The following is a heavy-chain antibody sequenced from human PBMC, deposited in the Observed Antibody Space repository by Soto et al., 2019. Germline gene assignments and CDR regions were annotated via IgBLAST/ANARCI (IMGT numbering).Heavy chain of an antibody. CDR2: INAVNGNT. Sequence: QVQLAQSGAEVKKPGASVKVSCKASGYTFTTYAMHWVRQAPGQRLEWMGWINAVNGNTKYSQKFQGRVIITTDTSASIAYMELSSLRCEDTAVYFWARDRVYMRDWYGGFGYWGQGTLVTVSS. CDR3: ARDRVYMRDWYGGFGY. CDR1: GYTFTTYA. J-gene: IGHJ4*02. D-gene: IGHD2-21*02. V-gene: IGHV1-3*01.